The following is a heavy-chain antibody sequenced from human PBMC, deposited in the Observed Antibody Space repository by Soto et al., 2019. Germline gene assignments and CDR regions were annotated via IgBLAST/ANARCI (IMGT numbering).Heavy chain of an antibody. CDR2: IHPNSGGT. V-gene: IGHV1-2*04. Sequence: ASVKVSCKASGYTFTGYYMHWVRQAPGQGLEWMGWIHPNSGGTNYAQKFQGWVTMTRDTSISTAYMELSRLRSDDTAVYYCARGAKNYYDSSGSGEFDYWGQGTLVTVSS. D-gene: IGHD3-22*01. CDR1: GYTFTGYY. CDR3: ARGAKNYYDSSGSGEFDY. J-gene: IGHJ4*02.